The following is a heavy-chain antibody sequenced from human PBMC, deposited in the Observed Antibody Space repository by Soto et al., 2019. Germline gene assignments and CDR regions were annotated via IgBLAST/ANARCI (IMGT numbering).Heavy chain of an antibody. V-gene: IGHV3-74*01. Sequence: QPGGSLRLSCAASGFTFSSYWMHWVRQAPGKGLVWVSRINSDGSSTSYADSVKGRFTISRDNAKNTLYLQMNSLRAEDTAVYYCARDGSYDFWSGYYSSVLSGMDVWGQGTTVTVSS. CDR2: INSDGSST. D-gene: IGHD3-3*01. CDR1: GFTFSSYW. CDR3: ARDGSYDFWSGYYSSVLSGMDV. J-gene: IGHJ6*02.